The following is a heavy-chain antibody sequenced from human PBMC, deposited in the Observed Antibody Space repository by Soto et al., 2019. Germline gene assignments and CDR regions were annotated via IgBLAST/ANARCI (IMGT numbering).Heavy chain of an antibody. CDR3: ATIPAANNYYYYGMDV. Sequence: GGSLRLSCAASGFTFSSYAMSWVRQAPGKGLEWVSAISGSGGSTYDADSGKGRFTISRDNSKNTLYRQMNSLGAEDTAVYYCATIPAANNYYYYGMDVWGQGTTVTVSS. D-gene: IGHD2-2*01. V-gene: IGHV3-23*01. J-gene: IGHJ6*02. CDR1: GFTFSSYA. CDR2: ISGSGGST.